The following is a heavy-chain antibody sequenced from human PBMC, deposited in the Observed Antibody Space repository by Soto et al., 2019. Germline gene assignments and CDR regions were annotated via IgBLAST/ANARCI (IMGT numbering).Heavy chain of an antibody. J-gene: IGHJ6*02. V-gene: IGHV1-18*01. CDR2: ISAYNGNT. CDR1: GYTFSDYG. CDR3: ARAGVVVPAAGSNYYYYYGMDV. Sequence: VASVKVSCKASGYTFSDYGFSWVRQAPGQGLEWMGWISAYNGNTNYAQKLQGRVTMTTDTSTSTAYMELRSLRSDDTAVYYCARAGVVVPAAGSNYYYYYGMDVWGQGTTVTVSS. D-gene: IGHD2-2*01.